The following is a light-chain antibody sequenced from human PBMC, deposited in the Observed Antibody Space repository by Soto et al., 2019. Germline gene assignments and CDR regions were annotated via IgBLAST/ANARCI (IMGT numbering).Light chain of an antibody. Sequence: DIQMTQSPSSLSASVGGRVTITCRASQGISNSLAWYQQKPGKVPKLLIFAASTLQSGVPSRFSGSGSGTDFTLTISSLQTEDVATYYCLKYHSAPYTFGPGTTVDL. V-gene: IGKV1-27*01. CDR2: AAS. CDR1: QGISNS. J-gene: IGKJ3*01. CDR3: LKYHSAPYT.